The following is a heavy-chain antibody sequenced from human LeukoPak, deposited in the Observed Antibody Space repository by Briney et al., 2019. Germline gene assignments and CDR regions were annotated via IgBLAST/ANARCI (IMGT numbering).Heavy chain of an antibody. D-gene: IGHD2-2*01. V-gene: IGHV3-23*01. CDR2: ISGSGGST. CDR3: AKGYCSSTSCKESFFDY. J-gene: IGHJ4*02. CDR1: GFTFSSYA. Sequence: GGSLRLSCAASGFTFSSYAMNWVRQAPGKGLEWVSTISGSGGSTYYFVKGRFTISRDNSKNTLYLQMNSMRAEVTAVYYCAKGYCSSTSCKESFFDYWGQGTLGTVSS.